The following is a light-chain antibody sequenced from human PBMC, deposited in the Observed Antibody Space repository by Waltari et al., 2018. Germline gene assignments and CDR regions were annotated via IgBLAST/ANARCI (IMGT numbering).Light chain of an antibody. V-gene: IGKV3-11*01. J-gene: IGKJ2*01. Sequence: EIVLTQSPATLSSSPGERATLSCRASQSVSSYLAWYQQKPGQAPRLLIYDASKRATGIPARFSGSGSGTDFTLTISSLEPEDFAVYYCQQRGNWPSGYTFGQGTNLEIK. CDR1: QSVSSY. CDR2: DAS. CDR3: QQRGNWPSGYT.